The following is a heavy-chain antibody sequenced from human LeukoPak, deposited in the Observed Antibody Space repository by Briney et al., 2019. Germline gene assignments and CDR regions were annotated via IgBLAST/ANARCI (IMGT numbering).Heavy chain of an antibody. D-gene: IGHD1-1*01. Sequence: PSETLPLTCAVYGGSFSGYYWSWIRQPPGKGLEWIGEINHSGSTNYNPSLKSRVTISVDTSKNQFSLKLSSVTAADTAVYYCARTIWTTYYFDYWGQGTLVTVSS. CDR1: GGSFSGYY. CDR3: ARTIWTTYYFDY. CDR2: INHSGST. J-gene: IGHJ4*02. V-gene: IGHV4-34*01.